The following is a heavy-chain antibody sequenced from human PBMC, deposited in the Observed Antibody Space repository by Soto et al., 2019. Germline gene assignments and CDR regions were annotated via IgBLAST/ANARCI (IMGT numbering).Heavy chain of an antibody. CDR1: GFTVSSNY. CDR2: IYSGGST. CDR3: VRDSDLARRDFYI. Sequence: GGSLRLSCAASGFTVSSNYMSWVRQAPGKGLEWVSVIYSGGSTYYADSVKGRFTISRDNSKNTLYLQMNSLRAADTAVYYCVRDSDLARRDFYIGGQGTMVTVSS. V-gene: IGHV3-53*01. J-gene: IGHJ3*02.